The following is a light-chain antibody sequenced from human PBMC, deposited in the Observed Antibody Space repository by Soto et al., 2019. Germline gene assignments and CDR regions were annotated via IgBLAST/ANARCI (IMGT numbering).Light chain of an antibody. Sequence: QSALTQPPSASGSPGQSVTISCTGTSSDVGGYNYVSWYQQHPGKAPKLMIYEVSKRPSGVPDRFSGSKSGNTASLTVSGLQAEDEADYYCSSYAGSSVVFGRGTQLTVL. CDR2: EVS. CDR1: SSDVGGYNY. CDR3: SSYAGSSVV. J-gene: IGLJ2*01. V-gene: IGLV2-8*01.